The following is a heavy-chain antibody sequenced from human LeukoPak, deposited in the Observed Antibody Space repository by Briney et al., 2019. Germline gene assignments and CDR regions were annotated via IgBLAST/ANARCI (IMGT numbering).Heavy chain of an antibody. Sequence: SQTLSLTCAISGDSVSSKTVAWNWIRQSPSRGLEWLGKTAYRSRWFTDYAVPVKGRITTNPDTSKNQSSLELNSVTPEDTAVYYCARDPRYAAGIFFDYWGQGILVTVSS. CDR2: TAYRSRWFT. D-gene: IGHD2-2*01. J-gene: IGHJ4*02. CDR3: ARDPRYAAGIFFDY. V-gene: IGHV6-1*01. CDR1: GDSVSSKTVA.